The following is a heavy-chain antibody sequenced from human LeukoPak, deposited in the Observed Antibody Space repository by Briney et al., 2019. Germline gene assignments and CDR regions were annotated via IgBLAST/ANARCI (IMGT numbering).Heavy chain of an antibody. CDR3: ARNYNWNDYRPN. CDR1: GFTFSSYE. Sequence: GGSLRLSCAASGFTFSSYEMNWVRQAPGKGLEWVSYISSSSSTIYYADSVKSRFTISRDNAKNSLYLQMNSLRAEDTAVYYCARNYNWNDYRPNWGQGTLVTVSS. V-gene: IGHV3-48*01. D-gene: IGHD1-20*01. J-gene: IGHJ4*02. CDR2: ISSSSSTI.